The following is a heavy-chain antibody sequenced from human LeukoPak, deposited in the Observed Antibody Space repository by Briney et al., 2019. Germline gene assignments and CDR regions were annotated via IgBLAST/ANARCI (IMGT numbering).Heavy chain of an antibody. CDR3: ARALTFDAFDI. D-gene: IGHD2/OR15-2a*01. CDR2: ISSSSSTI. Sequence: PGGSLRLSCAASGFTFSSYSMNWVRQAPGKGLEWVSYISSSSSTIYYADSVKGRFTISRDSAKNSLYLQMNSLRAEDTAVYYCARALTFDAFDIWGQGTMVTVSS. J-gene: IGHJ3*02. V-gene: IGHV3-48*01. CDR1: GFTFSSYS.